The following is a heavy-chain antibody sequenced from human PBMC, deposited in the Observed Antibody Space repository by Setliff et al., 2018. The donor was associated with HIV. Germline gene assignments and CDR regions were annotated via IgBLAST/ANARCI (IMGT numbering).Heavy chain of an antibody. CDR1: VGTFSNYA. J-gene: IGHJ4*02. CDR2: IAGHNGDT. V-gene: IGHV1-18*01. D-gene: IGHD3-22*01. Sequence: GASVKVSCKASVGTFSNYAITWVRQAPGQGLEWMGGIAGHNGDTKYDQMLQGRVTVAADISTSTVYMELRSLRSDDTAMYYCVRDDNYFDTTGYYPYFDYWGQGTQVTVS. CDR3: VRDDNYFDTTGYYPYFDY.